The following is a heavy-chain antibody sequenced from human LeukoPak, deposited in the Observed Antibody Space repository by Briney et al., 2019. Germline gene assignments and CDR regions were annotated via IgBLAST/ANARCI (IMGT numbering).Heavy chain of an antibody. J-gene: IGHJ4*02. Sequence: SETLSLTCAVYGGSFSGYYWSWIRQPPGKGLEWIGEINHSGSTNYNPSLKSRVTISVDTSKNQFSLKLSSVTAADTAVYYCARGASSADYWGQGTLVTVSS. CDR2: INHSGST. D-gene: IGHD6-6*01. CDR3: ARGASSADY. CDR1: GGSFSGYY. V-gene: IGHV4-34*01.